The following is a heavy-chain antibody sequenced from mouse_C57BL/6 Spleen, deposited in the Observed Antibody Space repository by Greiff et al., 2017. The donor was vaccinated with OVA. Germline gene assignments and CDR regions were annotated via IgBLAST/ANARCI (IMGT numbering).Heavy chain of an antibody. CDR3: ARSITTVVAGY. CDR1: GYTFTSYW. D-gene: IGHD1-1*01. CDR2: IYPSDSET. Sequence: QVQLKQPGAELVRPGSSVKLSCKASGYTFTSYWMDWVKQRPGQGLEWIGNIYPSDSETHYYQKFKDKATLTIDKSSSTAYMQLSSLTTEDAAVYYCARSITTVVAGYWGQGTTLTVSS. V-gene: IGHV1-61*01. J-gene: IGHJ2*01.